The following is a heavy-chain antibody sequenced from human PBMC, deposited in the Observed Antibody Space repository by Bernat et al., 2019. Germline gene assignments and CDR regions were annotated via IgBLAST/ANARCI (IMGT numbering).Heavy chain of an antibody. CDR2: ISGKGDDT. J-gene: IGHJ3*02. CDR3: ATPLRRGFMDAFDI. D-gene: IGHD3-10*01. CDR1: GFTISSYA. V-gene: IGHV3-23*01. Sequence: EVQLLESGGDLVQPGGSLRLSCAASGFTISSYAMSWVRQAPGKGLEWVSVISGKGDDTSYADSVKGRFTSSRDKSKNTLYLQLNSLRAEDTAKYYCATPLRRGFMDAFDIWGQGTMVTVSS.